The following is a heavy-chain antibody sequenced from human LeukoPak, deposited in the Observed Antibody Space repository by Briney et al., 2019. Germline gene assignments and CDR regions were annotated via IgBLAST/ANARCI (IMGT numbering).Heavy chain of an antibody. Sequence: GASVKVSCKASGYTFTGYYTHWVRQAPGQGLEWMGWIYLNSGDSNYAQKFQGRVSMSRDTSISTAYMGLSRLRSDDTAVYYCARVYGSGSKGTDYWGQGTLVTVSS. D-gene: IGHD3-10*01. CDR3: ARVYGSGSKGTDY. CDR2: IYLNSGDS. V-gene: IGHV1-2*02. CDR1: GYTFTGYY. J-gene: IGHJ4*02.